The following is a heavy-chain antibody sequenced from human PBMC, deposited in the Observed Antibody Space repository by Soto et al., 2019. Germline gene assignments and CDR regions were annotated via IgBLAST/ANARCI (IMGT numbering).Heavy chain of an antibody. CDR3: AREASVLIPPAQPSRFDS. Sequence: AASVKVYCKGFGYSFMKYGINWVRQAPGQGLEWVGWISPYSGYTHSAQKFHGRLTLTTDTAASTAYMELRILRSADTALYYCAREASVLIPPAQPSRFDSWGQGTLVTVSS. J-gene: IGHJ4*02. CDR1: GYSFMKYG. D-gene: IGHD2-8*01. CDR2: ISPYSGYT. V-gene: IGHV1-18*01.